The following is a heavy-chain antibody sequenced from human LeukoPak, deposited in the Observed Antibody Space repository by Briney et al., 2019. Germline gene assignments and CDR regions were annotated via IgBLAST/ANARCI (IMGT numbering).Heavy chain of an antibody. V-gene: IGHV3-23*01. D-gene: IGHD3-3*01. J-gene: IGHJ4*02. CDR3: AKDDSPGKEWLEVIDY. CDR2: ISGSGGST. Sequence: GGSLRLSCAASGFTFSSYAMYWVRQAPGKGLEWVSGISGSGGSTYFADSVKGRFTISRDNSKNTLYLQMNSLRAEDTAVYYCAKDDSPGKEWLEVIDYWGQGTLVTVSS. CDR1: GFTFSSYA.